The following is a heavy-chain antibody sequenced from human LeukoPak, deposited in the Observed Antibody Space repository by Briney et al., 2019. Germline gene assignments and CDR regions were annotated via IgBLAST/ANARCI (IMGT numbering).Heavy chain of an antibody. D-gene: IGHD6-6*01. CDR3: ARDFFREYSSSSGDY. J-gene: IGHJ4*02. CDR2: IWYDGSNK. CDR1: GFTFSSYD. V-gene: IGHV3-33*01. Sequence: GGSLRLSCAASGFTFSSYDMHWVRQAPGKGLEWVAVIWYDGSNKYYADSVKGRFTISRDNSKNTLYLQMNSLRAEATAGYSCARDFFREYSSSSGDYWGQGTLVTVSS.